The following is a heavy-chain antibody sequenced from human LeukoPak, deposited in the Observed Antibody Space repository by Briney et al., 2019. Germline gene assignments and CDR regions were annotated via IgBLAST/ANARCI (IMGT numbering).Heavy chain of an antibody. CDR2: ISGSGGST. D-gene: IGHD2-2*01. CDR3: AKVEDIVVVPAAMSGTF. V-gene: IGHV3-23*01. Sequence: GGSLRLSCAASGFTFSSYAMSWVRQAPGKGLEWVSGISGSGGSTYYADSVKGRFTISRDNSKNTLYLQMNSLRAEDTAVYYCAKVEDIVVVPAAMSGTFWGQGTLVTVSS. J-gene: IGHJ4*02. CDR1: GFTFSSYA.